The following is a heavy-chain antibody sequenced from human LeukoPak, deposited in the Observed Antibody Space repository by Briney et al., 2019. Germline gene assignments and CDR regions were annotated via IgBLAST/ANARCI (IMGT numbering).Heavy chain of an antibody. J-gene: IGHJ5*02. Sequence: GESLKISCKGSGYSFTSYWIGWARQMPGKGLEWMGIIYPGDSDTRYSPSFQGQVTISADKSISTAYLQWSSLKASDTAMYYCARLLVGGWWELLGWFDPWGQGTLVTVSS. CDR3: ARLLVGGWWELLGWFDP. CDR2: IYPGDSDT. V-gene: IGHV5-51*01. CDR1: GYSFTSYW. D-gene: IGHD1-26*01.